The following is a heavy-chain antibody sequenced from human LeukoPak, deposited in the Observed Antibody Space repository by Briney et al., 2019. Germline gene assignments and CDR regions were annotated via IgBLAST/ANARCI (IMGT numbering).Heavy chain of an antibody. Sequence: GGTLRLSCVGSGFTFSNYGMIWVRQAPGKGLEWVSGIGGSGGSTYLADSVKGRFTVSRDNSKNTLYLQMNSLRVDDSAVYYCAKDRPTIYSSSWLHFLDSWGQGTLVTVSS. D-gene: IGHD6-13*01. CDR1: GFTFSNYG. V-gene: IGHV3-23*01. CDR2: IGGSGGST. CDR3: AKDRPTIYSSSWLHFLDS. J-gene: IGHJ4*02.